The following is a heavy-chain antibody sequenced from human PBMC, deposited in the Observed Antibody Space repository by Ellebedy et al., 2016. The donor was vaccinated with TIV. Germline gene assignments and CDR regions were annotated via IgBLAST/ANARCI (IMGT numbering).Heavy chain of an antibody. J-gene: IGHJ4*02. CDR1: GFTFSTYA. CDR3: AKSAAPGTTYFDY. D-gene: IGHD6-13*01. Sequence: GESLKISXATSGFTFSTYAMHWVRQAPGKGLEWVALISYDGSNKYYADSVKGRFTISRDNSKNTLYLQMNSLRAEDTAVYYCAKSAAPGTTYFDYWGQGTLVTVSS. CDR2: ISYDGSNK. V-gene: IGHV3-30-3*02.